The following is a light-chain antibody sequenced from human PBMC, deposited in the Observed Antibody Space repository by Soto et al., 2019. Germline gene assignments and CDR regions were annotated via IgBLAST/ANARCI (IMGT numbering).Light chain of an antibody. CDR3: HQYARSPCT. V-gene: IGKV3-20*01. J-gene: IGKJ4*01. Sequence: FTQSPVTLSLSPGETATLSCRSSESLSQHSIAWYQQKPGQAPRLLISGVSGRATGIPDRFSGSGSGTDFTLTLSRLDPEEFAVYYCHQYARSPCTSGGPTSVDI. CDR1: ESLSQHS. CDR2: GVS.